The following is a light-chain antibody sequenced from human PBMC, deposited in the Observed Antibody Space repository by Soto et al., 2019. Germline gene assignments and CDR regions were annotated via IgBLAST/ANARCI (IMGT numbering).Light chain of an antibody. CDR3: QQYYSYPWT. V-gene: IGKV1-8*01. J-gene: IGKJ1*01. Sequence: AIRMTQSPSSFSASTGDRVTITCRASQGISSYLAWYQQKPGKAPKLLIYAASTLQSGVPSRFSGSGSGTDFTLTISCLQSEVFATYYCQQYYSYPWTFGPGTKVEIK. CDR1: QGISSY. CDR2: AAS.